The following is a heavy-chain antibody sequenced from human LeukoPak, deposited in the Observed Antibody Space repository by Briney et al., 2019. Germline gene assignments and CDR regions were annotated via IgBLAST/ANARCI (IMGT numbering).Heavy chain of an antibody. V-gene: IGHV1-69*04. Sequence: SVKVSCKASGGTFSSYAISWVRQAPGQGLEWMGRIIPILGIANYAQKFQGRVTITADKSTSTAYMELSSLRSEDTAVYYCASQGPDGSGSYPMLYWGRGTLVTVSS. D-gene: IGHD3-10*01. J-gene: IGHJ4*02. CDR1: GGTFSSYA. CDR2: IIPILGIA. CDR3: ASQGPDGSGSYPMLY.